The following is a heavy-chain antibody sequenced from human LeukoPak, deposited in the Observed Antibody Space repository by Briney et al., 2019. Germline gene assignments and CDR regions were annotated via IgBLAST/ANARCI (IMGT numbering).Heavy chain of an antibody. CDR1: GFTFDDYG. Sequence: GGSLRLSCAASGFTFDDYGMSWVRQVPGKGLEWVSSINWNGGSTGYGDSVKGRFTISRDNAKNSLYLQMNSLRAEDTAVYYCAKGGGTGYSSSWFSNWGQGTLVTVSS. CDR3: AKGGGTGYSSSWFSN. D-gene: IGHD6-13*01. CDR2: INWNGGST. J-gene: IGHJ4*02. V-gene: IGHV3-20*04.